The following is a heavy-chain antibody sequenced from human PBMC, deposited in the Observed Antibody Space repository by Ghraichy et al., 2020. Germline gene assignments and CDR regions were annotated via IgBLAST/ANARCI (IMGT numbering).Heavy chain of an antibody. CDR2: IVVGSGNT. Sequence: SVKVSCKASGFTFTSSAVQWVRQARGQRLEWIGWIVVGSGNTNYAQKFQERVTITRDMSTSTAYMELSSLRSEDTAVYYCAADPVWAQVGGGANSGYDYYPYYYGMDVWGQGTTVTVSS. V-gene: IGHV1-58*01. D-gene: IGHD5-12*01. CDR3: AADPVWAQVGGGANSGYDYYPYYYGMDV. CDR1: GFTFTSSA. J-gene: IGHJ6*02.